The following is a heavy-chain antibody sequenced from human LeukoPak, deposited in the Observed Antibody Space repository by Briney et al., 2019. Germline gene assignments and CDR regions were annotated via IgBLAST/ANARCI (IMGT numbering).Heavy chain of an antibody. CDR3: AKDIVVVTAIPAPV. J-gene: IGHJ4*02. V-gene: IGHV3-23*01. CDR1: GFAFSSYA. D-gene: IGHD2-21*02. CDR2: ISGSGGST. Sequence: GGSLRLSCAASGFAFSSYAMSWVRQAPGKGLEWVSAISGSGGSTYYADSVKGRFTISRDNSKNTLYLQMNSLRAEDTAVYYCAKDIVVVTAIPAPVWGQGTLVTVSS.